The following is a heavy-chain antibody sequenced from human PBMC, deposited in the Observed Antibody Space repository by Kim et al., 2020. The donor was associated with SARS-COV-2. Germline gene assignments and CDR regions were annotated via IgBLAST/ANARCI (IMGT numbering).Heavy chain of an antibody. J-gene: IGHJ4*02. V-gene: IGHV3-23*01. D-gene: IGHD6-6*01. Sequence: GGSLRLSCAASGFTFRTYAMSWVRQAPGKGLEWVSAISGRGDSTYYADSVKGRFTISRDNSENTLYLQMNSLRAEDTAVYYCAKETLGIRVWHELFDYWGQGTLVTVSS. CDR3: AKETLGIRVWHELFDY. CDR2: ISGRGDST. CDR1: GFTFRTYA.